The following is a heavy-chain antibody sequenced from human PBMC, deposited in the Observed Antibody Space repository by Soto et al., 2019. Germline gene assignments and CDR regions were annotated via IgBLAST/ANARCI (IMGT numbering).Heavy chain of an antibody. CDR1: GGSFNGYF. CDR3: SRGCDYGDYAWFDP. Sequence: QVQLQQWGAGLLNPSETLSLTCAVYGGSFNGYFWSWIRQSPGKGLEWIGEINHSGRTNYNPSLKSRGTTSVDTSKNQFSLKLTSVTAADTAVYYCSRGCDYGDYAWFDPWGQGTLVTVSS. CDR2: INHSGRT. V-gene: IGHV4-34*01. J-gene: IGHJ5*02. D-gene: IGHD4-17*01.